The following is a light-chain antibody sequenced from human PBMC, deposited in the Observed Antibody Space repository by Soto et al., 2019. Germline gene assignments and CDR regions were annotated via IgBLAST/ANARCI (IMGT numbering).Light chain of an antibody. CDR3: SSYTSSSTLV. J-gene: IGLJ1*01. Sequence: QSVLTQPASVSGSPGQSITISCTGTSSDVGGYKHVSWYQQDPGKAPKLMIYDVSNRPSGVSNRFSGSKSGNTASLTISGLQAVDEADYSCSSYTSSSTLVFGTGTRSPS. V-gene: IGLV2-14*01. CDR1: SSDVGGYKH. CDR2: DVS.